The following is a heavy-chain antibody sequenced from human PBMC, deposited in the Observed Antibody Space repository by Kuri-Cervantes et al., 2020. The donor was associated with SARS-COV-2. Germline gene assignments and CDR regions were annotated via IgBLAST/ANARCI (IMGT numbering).Heavy chain of an antibody. CDR3: ARDRGGYSYGGAGDY. CDR1: GFTFSSYA. V-gene: IGHV3-30*04. D-gene: IGHD5-18*01. J-gene: IGHJ4*02. CDR2: ISYDGGNK. Sequence: GESLKISCAASGFTFSSYAMHWVRQAPGKGLEWVAVISYDGGNKYYADSVKGRFTISRDNSKNTLYLQMNSLRAEDTAVYYCARDRGGYSYGGAGDYWGQGTLVTVSS.